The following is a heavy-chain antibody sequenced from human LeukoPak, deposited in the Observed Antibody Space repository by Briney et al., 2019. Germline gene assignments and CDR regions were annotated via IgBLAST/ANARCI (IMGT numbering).Heavy chain of an antibody. CDR2: INPSDGTT. CDR3: ARGPTDMDFDY. CDR1: RYTFTKSDY. V-gene: IGHV1-46*01. Sequence: ASVKVSCKSSRYTFTKSDYIHWVRQAPGQGREWMGIINPSDGTTFYAQKLQGRVTLTRDTSTNTVFMELSSPRSHGTAVFYCARGPTDMDFDYWGQGSLVTVSS. J-gene: IGHJ4*02.